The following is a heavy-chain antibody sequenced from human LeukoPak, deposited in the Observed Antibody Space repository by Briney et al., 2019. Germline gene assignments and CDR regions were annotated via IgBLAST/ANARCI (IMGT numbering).Heavy chain of an antibody. D-gene: IGHD3-9*01. Sequence: SVKVSCKASGGTFSSYAISWVRPAPGEGLEWMGRIIPILGIANYAQKFQGRVTITADKFTSTAYMELSSLRSEDTAVYYCARADYDILTGYYMGAFDIWGQGTMVTVSS. J-gene: IGHJ3*02. CDR2: IIPILGIA. V-gene: IGHV1-69*04. CDR3: ARADYDILTGYYMGAFDI. CDR1: GGTFSSYA.